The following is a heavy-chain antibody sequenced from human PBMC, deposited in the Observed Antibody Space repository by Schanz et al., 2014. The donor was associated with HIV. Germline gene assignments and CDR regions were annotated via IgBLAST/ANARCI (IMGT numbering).Heavy chain of an antibody. D-gene: IGHD1-26*01. J-gene: IGHJ4*02. CDR3: ARDLNVGRHFDH. CDR2: IGHEGNDI. V-gene: IGHV3-33*08. CDR1: GFTFSSYG. Sequence: QVQLVESGGGVVQPGRSLRLSCAASGFTFSSYGMYWVRQAPGKGLEWVAVIGHEGNDIHYVDSVAGRFSISRDNSKNTLYLQLGSLRTEDTAVYYCARDLNVGRHFDHWGQGTLVTVS.